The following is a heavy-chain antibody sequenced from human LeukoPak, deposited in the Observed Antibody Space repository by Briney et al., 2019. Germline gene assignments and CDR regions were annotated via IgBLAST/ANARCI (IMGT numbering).Heavy chain of an antibody. V-gene: IGHV3-7*05. Sequence: PGGSLRLSCAASGFTFSIYWMNWVRQAPGKGLEWGANINQDGSEKYYVDSVKGRFTISRDNAKNSLSLQMNSLRAEDTAVYYCSREGMVSAFDIWGQGTMVTVSS. CDR2: INQDGSEK. J-gene: IGHJ3*02. CDR3: SREGMVSAFDI. CDR1: GFTFSIYW. D-gene: IGHD3-10*01.